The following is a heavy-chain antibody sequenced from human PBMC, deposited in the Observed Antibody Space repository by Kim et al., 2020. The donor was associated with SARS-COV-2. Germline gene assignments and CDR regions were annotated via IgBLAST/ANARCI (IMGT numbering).Heavy chain of an antibody. CDR3: AKVYGKKLGPFEY. D-gene: IGHD7-27*01. J-gene: IGHJ4*02. V-gene: IGHV3-30*02. Sequence: YYEDSVKGRFTISRENSKNTLYLQMNSLRAEDTGIYHCAKVYGKKLGPFEYWGQGTLVTVSS.